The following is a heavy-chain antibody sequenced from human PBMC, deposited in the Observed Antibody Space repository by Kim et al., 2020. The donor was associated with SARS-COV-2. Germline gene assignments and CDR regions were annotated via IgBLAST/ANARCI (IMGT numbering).Heavy chain of an antibody. J-gene: IGHJ4*02. V-gene: IGHV4-39*01. CDR2: IYYSGST. CDR1: GGSISSSSYY. Sequence: SETLSLTCTVSGGSISSSSYYWGWIRQPPGKGLEWIGSIYYSGSTYYNPSLKSRVTISVDTSKNQFSLKLSSVTAADTAVYYCARLSLAGMSDYWGQGTLVTVSS. D-gene: IGHD2-15*01. CDR3: ARLSLAGMSDY.